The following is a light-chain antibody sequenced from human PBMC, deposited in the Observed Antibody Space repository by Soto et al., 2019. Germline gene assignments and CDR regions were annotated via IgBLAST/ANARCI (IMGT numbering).Light chain of an antibody. J-gene: IGLJ1*01. Sequence: QSALTQPASVSGSRGQSITISCTGTSSDIGGYDYVSWYQQRPGKAPKLVIYEVRYRPSGVSNRFAGSKSGNTASLTISWLQAEDEADYYFCAYPRTSKHYFFGSVTKLTVL. V-gene: IGLV2-14*01. CDR1: SSDIGGYDY. CDR3: CAYPRTSKHYF. CDR2: EVR.